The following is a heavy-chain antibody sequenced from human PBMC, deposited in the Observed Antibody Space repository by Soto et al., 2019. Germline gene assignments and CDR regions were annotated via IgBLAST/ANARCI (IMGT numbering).Heavy chain of an antibody. D-gene: IGHD3-10*01. CDR3: ARDLTGTMVRGVP. CDR2: MNPNSGNT. CDR1: GYTFTSYD. Sequence: GASVKVSCKASGYTFTSYDINWVRQAIGQGLEWMGWMNPNSGNTGYAQKFQGRVTMTRNTSISTAYMELSSLRSEDTAVYYCARDLTGTMVRGVPWGQGTLVTVSS. V-gene: IGHV1-8*01. J-gene: IGHJ5*02.